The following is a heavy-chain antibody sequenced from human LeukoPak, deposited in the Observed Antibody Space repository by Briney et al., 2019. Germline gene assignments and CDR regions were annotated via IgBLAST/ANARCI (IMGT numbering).Heavy chain of an antibody. V-gene: IGHV3-30*18. CDR1: GFTFSSYG. CDR3: AKDQYCSSTSCYTEGDYYYYGMDV. J-gene: IGHJ6*02. Sequence: PGGSLRLSCAASGFTFSSYGMHWVRQAPGKGLEWVAVISYDGSNKYYADSVKGRFTISRDNSKNTLYLQMNSLRAEDTAVYYCAKDQYCSSTSCYTEGDYYYYGMDVWGQGTTVTVSS. D-gene: IGHD2-2*02. CDR2: ISYDGSNK.